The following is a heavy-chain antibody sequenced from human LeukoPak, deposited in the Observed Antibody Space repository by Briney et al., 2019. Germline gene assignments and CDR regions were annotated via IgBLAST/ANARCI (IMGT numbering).Heavy chain of an antibody. CDR1: GYTFTSYY. Sequence: ASVKVSCKASGYTFTSYYMHWVRQAPGQGLEWMGIINPSGGSTSYAQKFQGRVTMTRDTSTSTVYMELSSLRSEDTAVYYCARDASSRILWFGGLYGPNWFDPWGQGTLVTVSS. V-gene: IGHV1-46*01. CDR2: INPSGGST. CDR3: ARDASSRILWFGGLYGPNWFDP. D-gene: IGHD3-10*01. J-gene: IGHJ5*02.